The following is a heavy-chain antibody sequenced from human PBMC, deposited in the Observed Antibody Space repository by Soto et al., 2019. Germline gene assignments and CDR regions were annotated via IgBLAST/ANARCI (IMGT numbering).Heavy chain of an antibody. D-gene: IGHD5-12*01. CDR2: ISYDGSNK. J-gene: IGHJ6*02. CDR1: GFTFSNYG. CDR3: AKAPRGYSGYDNYYYYYGMDV. Sequence: GGSLRLSCAASGFTFSNYGMHWVRQAPGKGLEWVSVISYDGSNKYYAYSVKGRFTISRDNSENTLYLQMNSLRAEDTAVYYCAKAPRGYSGYDNYYYYYGMDVWGQGTTVTVSS. V-gene: IGHV3-30*18.